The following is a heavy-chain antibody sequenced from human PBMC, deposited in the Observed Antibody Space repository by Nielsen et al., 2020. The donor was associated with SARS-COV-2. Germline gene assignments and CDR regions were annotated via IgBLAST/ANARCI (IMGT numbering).Heavy chain of an antibody. CDR2: IDWEEDK. Sequence: SGPTLVKPTQTLTLTCTFSGFSLSTSGMCVSWIRQPPGKALEWLARIDWEEDKYYSTSLKTRLTISKDTSKNQVVLTMTNMDPVDTATYYCARIRIAAAGTSVGSYYYYGMDVWGQGTTVTVSS. CDR1: GFSLSTSGMC. V-gene: IGHV2-70*11. J-gene: IGHJ6*02. D-gene: IGHD6-13*01. CDR3: ARIRIAAAGTSVGSYYYYGMDV.